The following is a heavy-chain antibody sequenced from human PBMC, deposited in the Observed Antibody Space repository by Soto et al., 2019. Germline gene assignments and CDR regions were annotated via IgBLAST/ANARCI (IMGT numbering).Heavy chain of an antibody. CDR2: IYYSGST. J-gene: IGHJ6*02. D-gene: IGHD3-10*02. CDR3: ARPLYSGKYGMDV. Sequence: KSSETLSLTCTVSGGSISSGDYYWSWIRQPPGKGLEWIGYIYYSGSTYYNPSLKSRVTISVDTSKNQFSLKLSSVTAADTAVYYCARPLYSGKYGMDVWGQGTTVTVSS. CDR1: GGSISSGDYY. V-gene: IGHV4-30-4*01.